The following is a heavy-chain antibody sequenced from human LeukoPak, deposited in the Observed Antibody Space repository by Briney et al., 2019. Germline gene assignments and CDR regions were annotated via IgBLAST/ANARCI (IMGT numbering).Heavy chain of an antibody. J-gene: IGHJ4*02. D-gene: IGHD6-19*01. CDR1: GYTFTGYY. Sequence: GASVKVSCKASGYTFTGYYMHWVRQAPGQGLEWMGWINPNTGGTNYAQKFQGRVTMTRDTTISTAYMELSRLTSDDTAVYYCASYPRYSSSPPFVYWGQGTLVTVSS. V-gene: IGHV1-2*02. CDR3: ASYPRYSSSPPFVY. CDR2: INPNTGGT.